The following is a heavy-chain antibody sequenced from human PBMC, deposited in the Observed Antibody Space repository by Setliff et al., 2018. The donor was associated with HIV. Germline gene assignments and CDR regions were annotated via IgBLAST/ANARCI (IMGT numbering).Heavy chain of an antibody. CDR3: TRHLGYCSGDTCYSYDYDSRGPWFFDP. CDR2: IGSKTYGGTT. D-gene: IGHD2-15*01. J-gene: IGHJ5*02. Sequence: GGSLRLSCTASGFTFGDYAMNWVRQAPGKGLEWVGFIGSKTYGGTTEYAASVKGRFTISRDDSKSVAHLQMNSLKTEDTAVYYCTRHLGYCSGDTCYSYDYDSRGPWFFDPWGQGTLVTVSS. CDR1: GFTFGDYA. V-gene: IGHV3-49*04.